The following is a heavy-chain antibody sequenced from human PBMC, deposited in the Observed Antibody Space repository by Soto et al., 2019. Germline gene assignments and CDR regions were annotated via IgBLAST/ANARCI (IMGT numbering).Heavy chain of an antibody. CDR2: ISGSGDST. Sequence: EVQLLESGGGLVQPGGSLRLSCAAYGFTFSTYAMRWVRQAPGKGLEWVSAISGSGDSTYYADSVKGRFTISRDNSKNTLYLQMNSLRAEDTAVYYCAKRAHGLYFAYWGQGTLVTISS. J-gene: IGHJ4*02. V-gene: IGHV3-23*01. CDR1: GFTFSTYA. CDR3: AKRAHGLYFAY.